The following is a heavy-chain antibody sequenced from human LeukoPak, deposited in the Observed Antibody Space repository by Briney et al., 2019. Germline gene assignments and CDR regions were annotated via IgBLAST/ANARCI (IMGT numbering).Heavy chain of an antibody. D-gene: IGHD2-2*01. J-gene: IGHJ3*02. Sequence: ASVKVSCKASGYTFTNYYIHWVRQAPGQGLEWMGIINPSGGSTTYAQKFQGRVTLTRDMSTSTVYMELSSLRSEDTAVYYCARGIVYAPWHAFDIWGQGTMVTVSS. CDR1: GYTFTNYY. CDR2: INPSGGST. V-gene: IGHV1-46*01. CDR3: ARGIVYAPWHAFDI.